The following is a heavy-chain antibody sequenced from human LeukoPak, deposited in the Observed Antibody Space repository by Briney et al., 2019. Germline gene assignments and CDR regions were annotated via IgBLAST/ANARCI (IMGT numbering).Heavy chain of an antibody. Sequence: APVKVSCKASGYTFTSYGISWVRQAPGQGLEWMGWISAYNGNTNYAQKLQGRVTMTTDTSTSTAYMELRSLRSDDTAVYYCARDRRSYGDRDFDYWGQGTLVTVSS. CDR3: ARDRRSYGDRDFDY. CDR1: GYTFTSYG. V-gene: IGHV1-18*01. D-gene: IGHD4-17*01. CDR2: ISAYNGNT. J-gene: IGHJ4*02.